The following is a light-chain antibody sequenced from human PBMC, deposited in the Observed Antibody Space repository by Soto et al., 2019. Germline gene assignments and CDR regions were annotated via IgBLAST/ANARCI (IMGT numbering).Light chain of an antibody. CDR1: QTMVSW. CDR2: KAS. V-gene: IGKV1-5*03. CDR3: QGYCSYSEA. J-gene: IGKJ1*01. Sequence: RANQTMVSWLAWYQQKPGKGPTRLIYKASTLKSGVPSRFSCIGYGTEFTLTLSSLQSDCFAPSFCQGYCSYSEAFGQGTKVDIK.